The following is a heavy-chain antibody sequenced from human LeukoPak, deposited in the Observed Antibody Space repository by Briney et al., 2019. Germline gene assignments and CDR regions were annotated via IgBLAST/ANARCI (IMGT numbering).Heavy chain of an antibody. D-gene: IGHD5-18*01. CDR3: AKSSHSFGNDALDI. J-gene: IGHJ3*02. Sequence: GGSLRLSCAASGFTFSSYTMNWVRQAPGKGLEWVSSISSSSRYIYYADSVRGQFTISRDNAKNSLYLQMNSLRAEDTAVYYCAKSSHSFGNDALDIWGQGTMVTVSS. CDR1: GFTFSSYT. CDR2: ISSSSRYI. V-gene: IGHV3-21*01.